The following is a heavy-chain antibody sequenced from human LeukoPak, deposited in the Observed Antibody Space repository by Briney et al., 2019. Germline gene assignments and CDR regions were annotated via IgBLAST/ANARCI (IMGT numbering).Heavy chain of an antibody. V-gene: IGHV3-74*01. D-gene: IGHD3-16*01. CDR2: INNDGSYA. J-gene: IGHJ4*02. CDR3: ARINYEGDS. Sequence: GALRLSCVASGFTFSSYWLHWVRQAPGKGLVWVSHINNDGSYATYAEPVKGRFTISRDNAKNTLFLQMNSLRAEDTAVYYCARINYEGDSWGQGTLVTVSS. CDR1: GFTFSSYW.